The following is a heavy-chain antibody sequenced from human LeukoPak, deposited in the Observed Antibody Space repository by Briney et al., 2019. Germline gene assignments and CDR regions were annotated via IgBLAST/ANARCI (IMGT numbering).Heavy chain of an antibody. CDR3: ARRSGRDGSGSYYNRLLFNWFDP. J-gene: IGHJ5*02. CDR2: INHSGST. V-gene: IGHV4-34*01. D-gene: IGHD3-10*01. CDR1: GFTFSNAW. Sequence: GSLRLSCAASGFTFSNAWMNWVRQPPGKGLEGIGEINHSGSTNYNPSLKSRVTISVDTSKNQFSLKLSSVHAADTAVYYCARRSGRDGSGSYYNRLLFNWFDPWGQGTLVTVSS.